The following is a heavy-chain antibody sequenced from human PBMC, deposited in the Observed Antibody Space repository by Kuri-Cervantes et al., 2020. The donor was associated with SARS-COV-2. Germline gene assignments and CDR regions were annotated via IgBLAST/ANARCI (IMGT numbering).Heavy chain of an antibody. CDR3: ARDITIFGVVTENWFGP. CDR1: GGSLGSGDYY. V-gene: IGHV4-30-4*08. Sequence: LRLSCTVSGGSLGSGDYYWSWIRQPPGKGLEWIGYIYYSGSTYHNPSLKSRVTISVDTSKNQFSLKLSSVTAADTAVYYCARDITIFGVVTENWFGPWGQGTLVTDSS. J-gene: IGHJ5*02. CDR2: IYYSGST. D-gene: IGHD3-3*01.